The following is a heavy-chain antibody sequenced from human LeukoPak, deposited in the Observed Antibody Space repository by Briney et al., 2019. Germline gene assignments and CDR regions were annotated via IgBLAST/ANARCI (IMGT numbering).Heavy chain of an antibody. CDR1: GFTFSSYA. J-gene: IGHJ4*02. Sequence: PGGSLRLSCAASGFTFSSYAMSWVRQAPGQGLEWVSAISGSGGSTYYADSVKGRLTISRDNSKNTLYLQMNSLRAEDTAVYYCAKGLWMLMGYFDYWGQGTLVTVSS. D-gene: IGHD2-2*03. V-gene: IGHV3-23*01. CDR2: ISGSGGST. CDR3: AKGLWMLMGYFDY.